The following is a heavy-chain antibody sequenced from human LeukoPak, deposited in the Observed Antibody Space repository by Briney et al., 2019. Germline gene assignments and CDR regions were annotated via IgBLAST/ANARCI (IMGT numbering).Heavy chain of an antibody. CDR3: AKDGGLWVSAHWGDS. Sequence: GGSLRLSCAASGFTFSSYAMNWVRQAPGKGLEWVSTITTSDGNTYYADSVKGRFTVSRDNSKNTLYLQMNSLRAEDTAVYYCAKDGGLWVSAHWGDSWGRGTLVTVSS. CDR1: GFTFSSYA. CDR2: ITTSDGNT. V-gene: IGHV3-23*01. D-gene: IGHD7-27*01. J-gene: IGHJ4*02.